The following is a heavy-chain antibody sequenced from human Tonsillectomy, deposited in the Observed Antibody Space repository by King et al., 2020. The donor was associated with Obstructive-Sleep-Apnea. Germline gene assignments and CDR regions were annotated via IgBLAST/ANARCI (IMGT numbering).Heavy chain of an antibody. V-gene: IGHV4-31*03. CDR3: AGISSYGSHFDY. Sequence: VQLQESGPGLVKPSQTLSLTCTVSGGSIRSGGYYWNWIRQHSGKGLEWIGYIYYSGSTYYNPSLKSRVTISVDTSKNQFSLKLSPVTAADTAVYYCAGISSYGSHFDYWGQGTLVTVSS. CDR2: IYYSGST. D-gene: IGHD5-12*01. CDR1: GGSIRSGGYY. J-gene: IGHJ4*02.